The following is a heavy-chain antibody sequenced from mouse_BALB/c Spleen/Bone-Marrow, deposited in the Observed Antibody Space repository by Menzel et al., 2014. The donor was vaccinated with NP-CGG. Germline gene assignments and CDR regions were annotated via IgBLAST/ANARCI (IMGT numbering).Heavy chain of an antibody. D-gene: IGHD1-1*01. CDR1: EFSLTSYG. Sequence: VMLVESGPGLVAPSQSLSITCTVSEFSLTSYGVHWVRQPPGKGLEWLGVIWAGGSTNYNSAFMSRLSISKDNSKSXVFLKMNSLQTDDTAMYYCARGGSSRAWFAYWGQGTLVTVSA. J-gene: IGHJ3*01. CDR3: ARGGSSRAWFAY. CDR2: IWAGGST. V-gene: IGHV2-9*02.